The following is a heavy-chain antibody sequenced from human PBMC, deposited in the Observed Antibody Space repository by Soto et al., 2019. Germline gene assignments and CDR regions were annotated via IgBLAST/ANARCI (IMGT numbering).Heavy chain of an antibody. V-gene: IGHV3-33*01. Sequence: QVQLVESGGGVVQPGRSLRLSCAAAGFTVSTYGIHRVRQAPGKGLECVAVIWHDGSNKYYADSVKGRFTISRDNSKNTLYLEMNSRRAEDTAVYYCARAVGPFDYWGQGTLVTVSS. CDR1: GFTVSTYG. CDR2: IWHDGSNK. D-gene: IGHD1-26*01. J-gene: IGHJ4*02. CDR3: ARAVGPFDY.